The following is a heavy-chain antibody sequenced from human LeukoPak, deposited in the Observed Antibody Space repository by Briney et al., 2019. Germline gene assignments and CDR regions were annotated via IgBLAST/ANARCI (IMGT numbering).Heavy chain of an antibody. CDR2: IYTSGST. CDR3: AREVLLWFGELSQYFDY. J-gene: IGHJ4*02. D-gene: IGHD3-10*01. Sequence: SETLSLTCTVSGGSISSYYWSWIRQPAGKGLEWIGRIYTSGSTNYNPSLKSRVTMSVGTSKNQFSLKLSSVTAADTAVYYCAREVLLWFGELSQYFDYWGQGTLVTVSS. CDR1: GGSISSYY. V-gene: IGHV4-4*07.